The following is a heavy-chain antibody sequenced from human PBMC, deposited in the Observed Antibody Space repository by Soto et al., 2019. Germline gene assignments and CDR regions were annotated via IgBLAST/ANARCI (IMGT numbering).Heavy chain of an antibody. CDR2: IWYDGSNK. J-gene: IGHJ4*02. V-gene: IGHV3-33*01. Sequence: PGGSLRLSCAASGFTFSSYGMHWVRQAPGKGLEWVAVIWYDGSNKYYADSVKGRFTISRDNSKNTLYLQMNSLRAEDTAVYYCARDRSYYDSSGYLGRPDYWGQGTLVTVSS. CDR1: GFTFSSYG. CDR3: ARDRSYYDSSGYLGRPDY. D-gene: IGHD3-22*01.